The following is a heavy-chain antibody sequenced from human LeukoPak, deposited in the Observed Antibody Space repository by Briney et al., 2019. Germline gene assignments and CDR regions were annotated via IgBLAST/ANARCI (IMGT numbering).Heavy chain of an antibody. Sequence: GGSLRLSCAASAFTFSSYAMSWVRQAPGKGLEWVSAISGSGGSTYYADSVKGRFTISRDNSKNTLYLQMNSLRAEDTAVYYCAKGNGDYCDLIDAFDIWGQGTMVTVSS. J-gene: IGHJ3*02. V-gene: IGHV3-23*01. CDR2: ISGSGGST. D-gene: IGHD4-17*01. CDR1: AFTFSSYA. CDR3: AKGNGDYCDLIDAFDI.